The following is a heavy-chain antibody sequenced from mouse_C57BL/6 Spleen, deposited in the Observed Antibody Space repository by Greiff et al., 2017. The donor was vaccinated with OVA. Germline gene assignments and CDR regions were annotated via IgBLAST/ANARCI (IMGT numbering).Heavy chain of an antibody. Sequence: QVQLKQPGAELVKPGASVKMSCKASGYTFTSYWITWVKQRPGQGLEWIGDIYPGSGSTNYNEKFKSKATLTVDTSSSTAYMQLSSLTSEDSAVYYCARWDDYDVRYWYFDVWGTGTTVTVSS. CDR1: GYTFTSYW. CDR3: ARWDDYDVRYWYFDV. CDR2: IYPGSGST. D-gene: IGHD2-4*01. V-gene: IGHV1-55*01. J-gene: IGHJ1*03.